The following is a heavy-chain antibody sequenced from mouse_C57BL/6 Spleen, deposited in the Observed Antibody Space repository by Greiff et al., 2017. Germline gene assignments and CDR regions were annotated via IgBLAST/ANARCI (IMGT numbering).Heavy chain of an antibody. CDR1: GYTFTSYW. D-gene: IGHD1-1*01. V-gene: IGHV1-69*01. CDR2: IDPSDSYT. Sequence: QVQLQQPGAELVMPGASVKLSCKASGYTFTSYWMHWVKQRPGQGLEWIGEIDPSDSYTNYNQKFKGKSTLTVDKSSSTAYMQLSSLTSEDSAVYDCARRGDYYGSTSLDYWGQGTTLTVSS. J-gene: IGHJ2*01. CDR3: ARRGDYYGSTSLDY.